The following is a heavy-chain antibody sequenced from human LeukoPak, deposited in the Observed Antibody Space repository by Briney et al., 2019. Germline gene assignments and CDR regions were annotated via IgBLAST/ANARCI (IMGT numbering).Heavy chain of an antibody. D-gene: IGHD3/OR15-3a*01. CDR1: GFTFSSYA. CDR3: VKPANGLVSYFDY. Sequence: GGSLRLSCSASGFTFSSYAMHWVRQAPGKGLEYVSAISSNGDSTYYADSVKGRCTISRDNSKNTLYLQMSSLRAEDTAVYYCVKPANGLVSYFDYWGQGALVTVSS. CDR2: ISSNGDST. V-gene: IGHV3-64D*09. J-gene: IGHJ4*02.